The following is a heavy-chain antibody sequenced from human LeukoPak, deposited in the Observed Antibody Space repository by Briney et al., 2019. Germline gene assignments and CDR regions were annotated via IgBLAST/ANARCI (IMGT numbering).Heavy chain of an antibody. D-gene: IGHD3-22*01. J-gene: IGHJ4*02. CDR1: GGSISSYY. V-gene: IGHV4-59*01. CDR3: ARSFYDSSGYYYGSDY. CDR2: IYYSGST. Sequence: SETLSLTCTVSGGSISSYYWSWIRQPPGKGLEWIGYIYYSGSTNYNPSLKSRVTISVDTSKNQFSLKLSSVTAADTAVYYCARSFYDSSGYYYGSDYWGQGTLVTVSS.